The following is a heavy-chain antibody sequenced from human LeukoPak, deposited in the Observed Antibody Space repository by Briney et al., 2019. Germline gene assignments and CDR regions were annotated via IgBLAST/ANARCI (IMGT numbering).Heavy chain of an antibody. J-gene: IGHJ4*02. CDR2: ISSSSSYN. V-gene: IGHV3-21*01. D-gene: IGHD3-22*01. Sequence: PGGSLRLSCTASGFTFSTYGMNWVRQAPGKGLEWVSSISSSSSYNFSAESVRGRFTISRDNAKNSLFLQMNSLRAEDTAVYYCAREAYDSRGYPFDHWGQGTLVTVSS. CDR3: AREAYDSRGYPFDH. CDR1: GFTFSTYG.